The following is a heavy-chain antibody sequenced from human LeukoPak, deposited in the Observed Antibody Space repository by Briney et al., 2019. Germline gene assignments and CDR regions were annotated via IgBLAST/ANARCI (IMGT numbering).Heavy chain of an antibody. V-gene: IGHV1-18*01. D-gene: IGHD6-13*01. CDR3: ARPASEAVTYSSSWVPPNWFDP. CDR2: ISAYNGNT. Sequence: ASVKVSCKASGYTFTSYGISWVRQAPGQRLEWMGWISAYNGNTNYAQKLQGRVTMTTDTSTSTAYMELRSLRSDDTAVYYCARPASEAVTYSSSWVPPNWFDPWGQGTLVTVSS. CDR1: GYTFTSYG. J-gene: IGHJ5*02.